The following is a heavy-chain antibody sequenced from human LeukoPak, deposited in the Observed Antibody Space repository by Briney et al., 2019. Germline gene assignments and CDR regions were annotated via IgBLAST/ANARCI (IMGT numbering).Heavy chain of an antibody. CDR3: AREPFYGSARFNWCDP. CDR1: GYTFTSYD. CDR2: INPNSGGT. J-gene: IGHJ5*02. V-gene: IGHV1-2*02. D-gene: IGHD3-10*01. Sequence: ASVKVSCKASGYTFTSYDINWVRQAPGQGLEWMGWINPNSGGTNYAQKFQGRVTMTRDTSISTAYMELSRLRSDDTAVYYCAREPFYGSARFNWCDPWGQGTLVTVSS.